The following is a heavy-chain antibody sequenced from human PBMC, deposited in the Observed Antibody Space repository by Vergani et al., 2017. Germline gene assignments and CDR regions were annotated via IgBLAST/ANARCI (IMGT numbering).Heavy chain of an antibody. Sequence: QVQLVQSGAEVKKPGASVKVSCKASGYTFTSYGISWVRQAPGQGLEWMGWISAYNGNTNYAQKLQGRVTMTTDTSTSTAYMELRSLRSDDTAVYYCAREYPDIVVVPAAHNWFDPWGQGTLVTVSS. CDR1: GYTFTSYG. CDR3: AREYPDIVVVPAAHNWFDP. J-gene: IGHJ5*02. D-gene: IGHD2-2*01. CDR2: ISAYNGNT. V-gene: IGHV1-18*01.